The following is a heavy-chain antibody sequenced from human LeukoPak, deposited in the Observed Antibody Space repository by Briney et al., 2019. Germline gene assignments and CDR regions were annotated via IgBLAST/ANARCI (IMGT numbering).Heavy chain of an antibody. V-gene: IGHV1-69*05. CDR1: GGTFSSYA. CDR3: ASARYYYDSXGXXPXX. CDR2: IIPIFGTA. D-gene: IGHD3-22*01. J-gene: IGHJ1*01. Sequence: ASVKVSCKASGGTFSSYAISWVRQAPGQGLEWMGGIIPIFGTANYAQKFQGRVTVTTDESTSTAYMELSSLRSEDTAVYYCASARYYYDSXGXXPXXWGQXXXVT.